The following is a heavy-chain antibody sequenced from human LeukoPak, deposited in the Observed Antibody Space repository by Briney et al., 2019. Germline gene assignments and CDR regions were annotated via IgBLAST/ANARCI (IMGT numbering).Heavy chain of an antibody. D-gene: IGHD6-13*01. CDR2: IKQDGSEK. V-gene: IGHV3-7*04. CDR1: GFTFSTYW. CDR3: ARVGSSLTYYFDY. J-gene: IGHJ4*02. Sequence: GGSLRLSCAASGFTFSTYWMLWVRQAPGKGLEWVASIKQDGSEKYYVDSMKGRFTISRDNAKNSLYLQMNSLRPEDTAVYYCARVGSSLTYYFDYWGQGTLVTVSS.